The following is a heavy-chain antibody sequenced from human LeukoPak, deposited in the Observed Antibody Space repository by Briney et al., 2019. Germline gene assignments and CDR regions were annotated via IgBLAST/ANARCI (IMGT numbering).Heavy chain of an antibody. J-gene: IGHJ5*02. CDR2: IDPSDSYT. V-gene: IGHV5-10-1*01. D-gene: IGHD3-10*01. CDR1: GYSFTTYW. Sequence: GEFLKISCQGSGYSFTTYWIAWVRQMPGKGLEWMGSIDPSDSYTKYRPSFQGHVTISADKSTSTAYLQWSSLKASDTAIYYCARRDGRMIRGVIVGWFDPWGQGTLVTVSS. CDR3: ARRDGRMIRGVIVGWFDP.